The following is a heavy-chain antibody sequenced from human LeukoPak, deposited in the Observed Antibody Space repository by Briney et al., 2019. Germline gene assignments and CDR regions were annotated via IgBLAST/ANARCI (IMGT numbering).Heavy chain of an antibody. Sequence: SETLSLTCTVSGGSISSDYWSWIRQPPGKGLEWIGYIYYSGGANYNPSLKSRVTISVDTSKNQFSLNLSSVPAADTAVYYCARDDSSGYHGAFDYWGQGTLVTVSS. CDR3: ARDDSSGYHGAFDY. V-gene: IGHV4-59*01. CDR2: IYYSGGA. CDR1: GGSISSDY. J-gene: IGHJ4*02. D-gene: IGHD3-22*01.